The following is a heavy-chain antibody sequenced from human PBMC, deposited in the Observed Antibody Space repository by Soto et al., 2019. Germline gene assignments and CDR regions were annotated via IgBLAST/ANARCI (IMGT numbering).Heavy chain of an antibody. CDR2: ISDGDGDT. D-gene: IGHD2-15*01. Sequence: EVLLLQSGGGLVQPGGSLRLSCAASGFTFGDYAMTWVRQAPGKGLEWVSDISDGDGDTHYADSVKGRFTTSRDNSKNSVYLQINSLRAEDTAVYFCARDCSGGSCYPGMDVWGQGTTVTVSS. J-gene: IGHJ6*02. V-gene: IGHV3-23*01. CDR3: ARDCSGGSCYPGMDV. CDR1: GFTFGDYA.